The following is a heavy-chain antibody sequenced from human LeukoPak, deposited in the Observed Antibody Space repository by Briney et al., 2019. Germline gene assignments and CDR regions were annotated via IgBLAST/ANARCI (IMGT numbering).Heavy chain of an antibody. CDR2: IYYSGST. Sequence: SQTLSLTCTVSGGSISSGGYYWSWIRQHPGKGLVWIGYIYYSGSTYYNPSLKSRVTISVDTSKNQFSLKLSSVTAADTAVYYCARAHTGYSSGWYEVEYFQHWGQGTLVTVSS. CDR1: GGSISSGGYY. CDR3: ARAHTGYSSGWYEVEYFQH. J-gene: IGHJ1*01. V-gene: IGHV4-31*03. D-gene: IGHD6-19*01.